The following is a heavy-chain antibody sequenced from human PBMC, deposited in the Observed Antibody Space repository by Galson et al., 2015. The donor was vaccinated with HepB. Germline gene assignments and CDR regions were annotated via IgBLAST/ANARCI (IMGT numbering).Heavy chain of an antibody. Sequence: SLRLSCAASGFTFSSYAMSWVRQAPGKGLEWVSAISGSGGSTYYADSVKGRFTISRDNSKNTLYLQMNSLRAEDTAVYYCAKVYCTNGVCYTPHLVGAHGLDYWGQGTLVTVSS. CDR1: GFTFSSYA. D-gene: IGHD2-8*01. J-gene: IGHJ4*02. V-gene: IGHV3-23*01. CDR3: AKVYCTNGVCYTPHLVGAHGLDY. CDR2: ISGSGGST.